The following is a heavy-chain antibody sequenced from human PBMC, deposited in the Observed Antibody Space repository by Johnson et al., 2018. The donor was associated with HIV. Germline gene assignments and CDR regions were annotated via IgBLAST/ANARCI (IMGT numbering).Heavy chain of an antibody. CDR1: RFTFSSYG. J-gene: IGHJ3*02. V-gene: IGHV3-30*18. CDR2: ISYDGANK. CDR3: AKVRFGGNSLGAFDI. Sequence: QVQLVESGGGVVQPGRSLRLSCVASRFTFSSYGMHWVRQAPGKGLEWVAVISYDGANKYYADSVKGRFTISRDNSKNTLYLQMNSLRAEDTAVYYCAKVRFGGNSLGAFDIWGQGTMVTVSS. D-gene: IGHD4-23*01.